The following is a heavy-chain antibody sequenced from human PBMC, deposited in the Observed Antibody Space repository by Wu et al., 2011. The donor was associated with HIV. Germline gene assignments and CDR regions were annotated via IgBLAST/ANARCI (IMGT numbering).Heavy chain of an antibody. CDR1: GGTFSDYS. Sequence: QVQLVQSGAEVKKSGSSVKVSCKASGGTFSDYSITWVRQAPGQGLEWMGWINPNSGGTNYAQKFQGRVTMTRDTSISTAYMELSRLRSDDTAVYYCAREKSGIAARRAFGYWGQGTLVTVSS. J-gene: IGHJ4*02. D-gene: IGHD6-6*01. V-gene: IGHV1-2*02. CDR2: INPNSGGT. CDR3: AREKSGIAARRAFGY.